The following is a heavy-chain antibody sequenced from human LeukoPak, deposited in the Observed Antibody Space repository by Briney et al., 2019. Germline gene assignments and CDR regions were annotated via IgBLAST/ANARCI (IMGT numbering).Heavy chain of an antibody. CDR1: GFTFSSYA. CDR3: AKDQGSIVGARYYYYYMDV. CDR2: ISGSGGST. V-gene: IGHV3-23*01. Sequence: GGSLRLSCAASGFTFSSYAMSWVRQAPGKGLEWVSAISGSGGSTHYADSVKGRFTISRDNSKNTLYLQMNSLRAEDTAVYYCAKDQGSIVGARYYYYYMDVWAKGPRSPSP. D-gene: IGHD1-26*01. J-gene: IGHJ6*03.